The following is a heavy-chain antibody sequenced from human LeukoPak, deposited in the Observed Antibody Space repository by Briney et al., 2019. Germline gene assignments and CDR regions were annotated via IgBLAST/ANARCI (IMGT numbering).Heavy chain of an antibody. CDR3: ARQPIDCGPDY. D-gene: IGHD3-9*01. V-gene: IGHV5-51*01. CDR2: IYPDDSET. J-gene: IGHJ4*02. CDR1: GYSFTSYW. Sequence: GDSLKISCQSSGYSFTSYWIAWVRQMPGKGLEWMGIIYPDDSETRYNPSFQGQVTMSADKSISTAYLQWSALESSDTAIYYCARQPIDCGPDYWGLGTRVTVSS.